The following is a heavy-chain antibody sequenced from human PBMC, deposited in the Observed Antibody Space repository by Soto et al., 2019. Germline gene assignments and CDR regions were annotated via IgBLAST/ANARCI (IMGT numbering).Heavy chain of an antibody. Sequence: QLQLQESGPGLVKPSETLSLTCTVSGGSISSSSFHWGWIRQPPGKGLEWIGSVYYSGSTYYSPSLKSRVTISVDTSKSQFSLKLSSVTAADSAVYYCARRERAAGTDWWFDPWGQGTLVTVSS. CDR2: VYYSGST. CDR1: GGSISSSSFH. D-gene: IGHD6-13*01. J-gene: IGHJ5*02. V-gene: IGHV4-39*01. CDR3: ARRERAAGTDWWFDP.